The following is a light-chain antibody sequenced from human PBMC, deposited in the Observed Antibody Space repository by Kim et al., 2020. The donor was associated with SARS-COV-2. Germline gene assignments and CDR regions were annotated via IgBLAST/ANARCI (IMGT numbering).Light chain of an antibody. CDR2: GED. J-gene: IGLJ3*02. Sequence: SSELTQDPPLSVALGQTVTITCQGDSLRGYYATWYQQKPGQAPILVLYGEDNHRPSGIPDRFSGSSSEDAASSTISAAQAEEAADYYCYSQDGDSNHLVFGGGTQLTVL. V-gene: IGLV3-19*01. CDR1: SLRGYY. CDR3: YSQDGDSNHLV.